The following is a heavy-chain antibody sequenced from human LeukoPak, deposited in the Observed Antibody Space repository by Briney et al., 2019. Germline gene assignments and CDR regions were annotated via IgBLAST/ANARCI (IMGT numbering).Heavy chain of an antibody. CDR2: SRNRAKSYTT. V-gene: IGHV3-72*01. CDR3: SRDATGDH. CDR1: GLTVSSYG. J-gene: IGHJ4*02. Sequence: GGSLRLSCGASGLTVSSYGMSWVRQAPGKGLEWVGRSRNRAKSYTTDYAASVKGRFTISRDDSKSTLYLQMNSLETEDTAVYYCSRDATGDHWGQGTLVSVSS.